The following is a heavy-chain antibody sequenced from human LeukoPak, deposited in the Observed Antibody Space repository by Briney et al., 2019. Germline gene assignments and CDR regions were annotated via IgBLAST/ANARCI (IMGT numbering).Heavy chain of an antibody. D-gene: IGHD6-19*01. CDR3: ARGPSSGWFLSQFDY. J-gene: IGHJ4*02. Sequence: GASVKVSCKASGYTFTGYYMHWVRQAPGQGLAWMGWINPNSGGTDYAQRFQGRVTMTRDTSISTAYMELSRLRSDDTAVYYCARGPSSGWFLSQFDYWGQGTLVTVSS. CDR2: INPNSGGT. CDR1: GYTFTGYY. V-gene: IGHV1-2*02.